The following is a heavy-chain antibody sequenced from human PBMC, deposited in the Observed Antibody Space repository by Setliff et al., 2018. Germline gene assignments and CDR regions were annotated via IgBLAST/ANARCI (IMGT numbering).Heavy chain of an antibody. J-gene: IGHJ4*02. D-gene: IGHD5-18*01. CDR1: GYTFTSYA. CDR3: ARVRLGLPMVDY. V-gene: IGHV1-8*02. CDR2: MNPNSGST. Sequence: ASVKVSCKASGYTFTSYAMHWVRQAPGQGLEWMGWMNPNSGSTGYAQKFQGRVTMTRNTSISTAYMELSRLRSDDTAVYYCARVRLGLPMVDYWGQGTLVTVSS.